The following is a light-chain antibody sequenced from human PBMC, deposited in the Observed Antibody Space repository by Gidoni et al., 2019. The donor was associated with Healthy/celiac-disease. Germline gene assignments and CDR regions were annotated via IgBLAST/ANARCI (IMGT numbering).Light chain of an antibody. CDR1: QSVSSN. V-gene: IGKV3-15*01. CDR3: QQYNNWPPLVT. Sequence: EIVMTQSPATLSVSPGERATLSCRASQSVSSNLAWYQQKPGQAPRLLIYGASTRVTGIPARFSGSGSGTEFTLTISSLQSEDFAVYYCQQYNNWPPLVTFGGGTKVEIK. J-gene: IGKJ4*01. CDR2: GAS.